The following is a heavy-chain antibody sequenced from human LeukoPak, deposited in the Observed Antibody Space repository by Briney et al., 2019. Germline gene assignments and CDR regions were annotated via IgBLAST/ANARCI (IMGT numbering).Heavy chain of an antibody. D-gene: IGHD3-10*01. CDR1: GDTFSSFG. CDR2: ISVYNGNT. J-gene: IGHJ4*02. Sequence: ASVKVSCKASGDTFSSFGFSWLRQAPGQGLEWMGWISVYNGNTNYAQKFQGRVTMTTDTSTGTAYMELRSLRSDDTAVYYCASCGYYHASGSCRHDHWGQGTLVTVSS. V-gene: IGHV1-18*01. CDR3: ASCGYYHASGSCRHDH.